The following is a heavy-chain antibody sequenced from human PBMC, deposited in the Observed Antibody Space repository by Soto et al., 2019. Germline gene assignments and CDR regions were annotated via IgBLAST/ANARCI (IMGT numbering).Heavy chain of an antibody. J-gene: IGHJ4*02. CDR1: GGSISSYY. V-gene: IGHV4-59*01. D-gene: IGHD3-10*01. CDR2: IYYSGST. Sequence: QVQLQESGPGLVKPSETLSLTCTVSGGSISSYYWSWIRQPPGKGLEWIGYIYYSGSTNYNPSLKRRVTISVDTSKNQFSLKLSSVTAADTAVYYCARGAGSYIDYWGQGTLVTVSS. CDR3: ARGAGSYIDY.